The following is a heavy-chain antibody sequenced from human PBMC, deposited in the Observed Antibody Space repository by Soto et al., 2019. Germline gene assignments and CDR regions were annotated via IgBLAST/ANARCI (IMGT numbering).Heavy chain of an antibody. J-gene: IGHJ4*02. V-gene: IGHV3-53*01. CDR1: GFSVSDSY. CDR3: ARGAQNGYPLYYFDY. D-gene: IGHD5-12*01. CDR2: MYSGGST. Sequence: PGGSLRLSCTASGFSVSDSYVSWVRQAPGKGLECVSIMYSGGSTYYTDSVKGRFTMSRDKSKNTLYPQMNNLRGEDTAVYYCARGAQNGYPLYYFDYWGQGTRVTVSS.